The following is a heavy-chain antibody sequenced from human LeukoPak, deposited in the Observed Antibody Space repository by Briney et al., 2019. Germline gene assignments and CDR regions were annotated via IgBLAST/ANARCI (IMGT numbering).Heavy chain of an antibody. D-gene: IGHD3-22*01. Sequence: PSETLSLTCTVSGGSISSYYWSWIRQPPGKGLECIGYIYYSGSTNYNPSLKRRVTISVDTSKNQFSLKLSSVTAADTAVYYCARDHYYYDTSGYKYYGMDVWGQGTTVTVSS. J-gene: IGHJ6*02. CDR3: ARDHYYYDTSGYKYYGMDV. CDR2: IYYSGST. V-gene: IGHV4-59*01. CDR1: GGSISSYY.